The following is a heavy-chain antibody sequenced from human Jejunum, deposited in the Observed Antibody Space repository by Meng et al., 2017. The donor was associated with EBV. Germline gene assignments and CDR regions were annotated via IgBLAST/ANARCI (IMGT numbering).Heavy chain of an antibody. CDR1: GFTFSNAW. CDR2: ITGSGGST. V-gene: IGHV3-23*04. Sequence: EVQLVGSGGSLVTPGRSLRLSCVGSGFTFSNAWMSWVRQAPGKGLEWVSAITGSGGSTYYTDSVKGRFTISRDNSKNTLYLQMNSLRAEDTAVYYCAKLTRAWGQGTLVTVSS. CDR3: AKLTRA. J-gene: IGHJ5*02.